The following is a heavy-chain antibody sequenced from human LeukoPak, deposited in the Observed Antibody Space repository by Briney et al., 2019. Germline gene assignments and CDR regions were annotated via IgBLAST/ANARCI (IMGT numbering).Heavy chain of an antibody. CDR1: GFTFSTYW. CDR3: ASLKGMDA. J-gene: IGHJ6*02. Sequence: GGSLRLSCAASGFTFSTYWMTWVRQAPGKGLEWVANMKQDGSEKNYVDSVKGRFTISRDNAKNSLYLQMNSLRAEDTAVYYCASLKGMDAWGQGTTVTVSS. CDR2: MKQDGSEK. V-gene: IGHV3-7*05.